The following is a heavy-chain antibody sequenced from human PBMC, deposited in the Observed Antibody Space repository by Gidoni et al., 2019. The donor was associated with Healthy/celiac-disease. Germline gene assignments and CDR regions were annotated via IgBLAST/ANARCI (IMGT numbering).Heavy chain of an antibody. CDR3: ARGGDIVVVPAAIPGPYYYYGMDV. V-gene: IGHV1-46*01. D-gene: IGHD2-2*02. J-gene: IGHJ6*02. Sequence: QVQLVQSGAEVKKPGASVKVSCKASGYTFTSYYMHWVRQAPGQGLEWMGIINPSGGSTSYAQKFQGRVTMTRDTSTSTVYMELSSLRSEDTAVYYCARGGDIVVVPAAIPGPYYYYGMDVWGQGTTVTVSS. CDR2: INPSGGST. CDR1: GYTFTSYY.